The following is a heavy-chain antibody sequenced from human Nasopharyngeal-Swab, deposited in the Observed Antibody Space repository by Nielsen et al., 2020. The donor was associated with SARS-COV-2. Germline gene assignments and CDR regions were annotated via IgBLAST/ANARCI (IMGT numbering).Heavy chain of an antibody. CDR1: GYSISSGYY. Sequence: SETLSLTCTVSGYSISSGYYWGWIRQPPGKGLEWIGEINHSGSTNYNPSLKSRVTISVDTSKNQFSLKLSSVTAADTAVYYCARGLDYDFWTLGYWGQGTLVTVSS. CDR2: INHSGST. J-gene: IGHJ4*02. V-gene: IGHV4-38-2*02. CDR3: ARGLDYDFWTLGY. D-gene: IGHD3-3*01.